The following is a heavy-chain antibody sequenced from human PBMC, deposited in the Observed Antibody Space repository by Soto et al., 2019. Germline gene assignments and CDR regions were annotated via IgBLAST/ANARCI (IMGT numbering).Heavy chain of an antibody. D-gene: IGHD3-10*01. CDR3: ARGRAAQPGED. V-gene: IGHV3-7*05. J-gene: IGHJ4*02. CDR2: ITQDGSEE. CDR1: GFSINTYW. Sequence: EVQLVESGGDLVQPGGSLRLSCAASGFSINTYWMTWVRQAPGRGLEWVANITQDGSEEYYVASVKGRFSISRDNARNSLYLQMNSLSPADTAVYHCARGRAAQPGEDWGQGTLVTVSS.